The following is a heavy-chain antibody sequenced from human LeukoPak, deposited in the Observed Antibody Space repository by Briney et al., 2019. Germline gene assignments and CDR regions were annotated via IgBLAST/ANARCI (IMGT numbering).Heavy chain of an antibody. CDR3: ADFDY. Sequence: GGSLRLSCAASGFTFSSYAMHWVRQAPGKGLEWVAVISYDGSNKYYADSVKGRFTISRDNSKNTLYLQMDSLRAEDTAVYYCADFDYWGQGTLVTVSS. CDR1: GFTFSSYA. J-gene: IGHJ4*02. CDR2: ISYDGSNK. V-gene: IGHV3-30-3*01.